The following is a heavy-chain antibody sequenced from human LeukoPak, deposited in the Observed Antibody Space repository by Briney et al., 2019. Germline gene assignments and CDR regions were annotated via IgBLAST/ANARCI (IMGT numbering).Heavy chain of an antibody. CDR2: IWYDGSRK. CDR3: ARDGGDGDKFDY. V-gene: IGHV3-33*01. Sequence: GGSLRLSCAASGFIFSSYGMHWVRQAPGKGLEWVAVIWYDGSRKYYTDSVKGRFTISRDDSKNTLYMQMNSLRVEDTAVYYCARDGGDGDKFDYWGQGTLVTVSS. D-gene: IGHD3-16*01. CDR1: GFIFSSYG. J-gene: IGHJ4*02.